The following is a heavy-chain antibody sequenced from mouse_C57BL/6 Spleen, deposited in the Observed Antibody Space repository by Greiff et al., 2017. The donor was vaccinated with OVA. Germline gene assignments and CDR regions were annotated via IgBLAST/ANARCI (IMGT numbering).Heavy chain of an antibody. CDR3: ARVEGFRFAY. Sequence: VQLQESGAELARPGASVKLSCKASGYTFTSYGISWVKQRTGQGLEWIGEIYPRSGNTYYNEKFKGKATLTADKSSSTAYMELRSLTSEDSAVYFCARVEGFRFAYWGQGTLVTVSA. CDR1: GYTFTSYG. J-gene: IGHJ3*01. CDR2: IYPRSGNT. V-gene: IGHV1-81*01.